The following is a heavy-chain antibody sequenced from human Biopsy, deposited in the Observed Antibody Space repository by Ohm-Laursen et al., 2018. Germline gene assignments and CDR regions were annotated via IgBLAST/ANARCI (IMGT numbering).Heavy chain of an antibody. CDR1: GGSISSDY. CDR3: ARATNSTGWPYYDFYGMDV. Sequence: SDTLSLTCTVSGGSISSDYWSWIRQTPGQGLEWIGYIYYSGSTNYNPSLKSRVTISVDTSKNQFSLRLNSVTAADTAVYYCARATNSTGWPYYDFYGMDVWGQGTTVTVSS. J-gene: IGHJ6*02. D-gene: IGHD2/OR15-2a*01. V-gene: IGHV4-59*07. CDR2: IYYSGST.